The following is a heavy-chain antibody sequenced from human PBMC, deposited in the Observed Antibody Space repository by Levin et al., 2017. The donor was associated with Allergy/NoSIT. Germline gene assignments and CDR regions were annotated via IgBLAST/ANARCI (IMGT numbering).Heavy chain of an antibody. Sequence: AGGSLRLSCTGSGFGFGDYTMTWVRQAPGKGLEWVGSIGSKDYGGTAEYAASMRGRFTISRDDSKSIVYLQMSSLKTEDTGIYFCARDAVRGDYGYFDIWGRGTLVAVSS. J-gene: IGHJ2*01. CDR2: IGSKDYGGTA. V-gene: IGHV3-49*04. CDR1: GFGFGDYT. CDR3: ARDAVRGDYGYFDI. D-gene: IGHD2-21*01.